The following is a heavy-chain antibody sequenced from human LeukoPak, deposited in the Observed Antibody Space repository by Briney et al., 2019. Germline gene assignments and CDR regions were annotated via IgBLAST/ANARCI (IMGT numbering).Heavy chain of an antibody. Sequence: GGSLRLSCSASGFTFSNYRMHWVRQVPGKGLVWVSSITNDGRSTNYADSVKGRLTISRDNAKNTLYLHMNSLRVEDTAVYYCARDALGLSYWGQGTLVTVSS. CDR1: GFTFSNYR. J-gene: IGHJ4*02. CDR3: ARDALGLSY. CDR2: ITNDGRST. V-gene: IGHV3-74*01. D-gene: IGHD3-16*01.